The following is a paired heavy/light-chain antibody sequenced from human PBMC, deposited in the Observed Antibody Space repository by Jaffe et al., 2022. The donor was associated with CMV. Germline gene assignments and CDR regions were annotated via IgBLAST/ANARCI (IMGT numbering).Heavy chain of an antibody. V-gene: IGHV3-15*01. CDR3: TTAGSGLGVL. Sequence: EVQLVESGGGLVKPGGSLRLSCVASGFTVNNAGMSWVRQAPGKGLEWVGRIRSKRDGGTTDYAAPVKGRFTISRDESKNTLFLEMNSLKTEDTAVYYCTTAGSGLGVLWGRGTLVTVSA. CDR1: GFTVNNAG. D-gene: IGHD3-10*01. J-gene: IGHJ2*01. CDR2: IRSKRDGGTT.
Light chain of an antibody. Sequence: QAVVTQEPSLTVSPGGTVTLTCGSSTGAVTSGHYPYWFQQRPGQAPTTLIYDTTNKHPWTPARFSGSLLGGKAALTLSGAQPEDEAEYYCLLSYSAGWVFGGGTKLTVL. CDR3: LLSYSAGWV. V-gene: IGLV7-46*01. CDR1: TGAVTSGHY. J-gene: IGLJ3*02. CDR2: DTT.